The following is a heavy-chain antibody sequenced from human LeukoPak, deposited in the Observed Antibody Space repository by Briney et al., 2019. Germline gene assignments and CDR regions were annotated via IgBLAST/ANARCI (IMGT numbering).Heavy chain of an antibody. D-gene: IGHD3-10*01. CDR3: ARDQYYYGSGSSPFDY. J-gene: IGHJ4*02. CDR2: IHTSGST. V-gene: IGHV4-4*07. Sequence: PSETLSLTCTVSGVSIRSYYWSWIRQPPGKGLEWIGRIHTSGSTNYNPSLKSRVTMSVDTSKNQFSLRLSSVTAADTAVYYCARDQYYYGSGSSPFDYWGQGTLVTVSS. CDR1: GVSIRSYY.